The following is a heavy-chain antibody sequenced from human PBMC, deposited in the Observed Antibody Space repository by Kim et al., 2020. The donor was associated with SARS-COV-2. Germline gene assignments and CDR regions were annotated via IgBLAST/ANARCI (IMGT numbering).Heavy chain of an antibody. CDR2: IHYSGAT. Sequence: SETLSLTCAVSGGSLSGYFWTWVRQPPGKGLEWIGEIHYSGATNYSPSLKSRVTISLDMSKNQFSLMLRSVTAADTAMYYCVRLSGENVSDYWAQGALDTVS. CDR3: VRLSGENVSDY. J-gene: IGHJ4*02. V-gene: IGHV4-34*01. CDR1: GGSLSGYF. D-gene: IGHD3-16*01.